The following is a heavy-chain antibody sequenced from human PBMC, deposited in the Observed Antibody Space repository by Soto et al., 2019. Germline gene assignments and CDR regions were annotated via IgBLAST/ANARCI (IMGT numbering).Heavy chain of an antibody. CDR2: IWYDGSNK. V-gene: IGHV3-33*01. CDR1: GFTFSRYD. Sequence: QVQLVESGGGVVQPGRSLRLSCAAPGFTFSRYDMHWVRQAPGKGLEWVAVIWYDGSNKYYADSVKGRFTISRDNSKNTLYVQMNSLRVEDTAVYYWARGGRGWYTDFQHWGQGALVTVSS. D-gene: IGHD6-19*01. J-gene: IGHJ1*01. CDR3: ARGGRGWYTDFQH.